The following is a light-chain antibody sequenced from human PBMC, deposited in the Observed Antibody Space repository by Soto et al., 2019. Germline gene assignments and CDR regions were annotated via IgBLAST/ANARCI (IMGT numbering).Light chain of an antibody. J-gene: IGKJ2*01. CDR3: QQYYSYPYT. CDR1: QGISSY. V-gene: IGKV1-8*01. CDR2: AAS. Sequence: AIRMTQSPSSFSASTGDRVTITCRASQGISSYLACYQQKPWKAPKLLIYAASTLQSGVPSRFSGSGSGTDFTLTLSCLQSEDFATYYCQQYYSYPYTFGQGTKLEI.